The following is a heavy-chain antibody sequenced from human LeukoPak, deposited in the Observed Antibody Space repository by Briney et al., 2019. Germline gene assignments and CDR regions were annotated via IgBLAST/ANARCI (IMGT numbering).Heavy chain of an antibody. Sequence: TSETLSLTCAVYGGSFNGYYWSWIRQPPGKGLEWIGEINHSGSTNYNPSLKSRVTISVDTSKNQFSLKLSPVTAADTAVYYCARAAGRYGMDVWGKGTTVTVSS. CDR1: GGSFNGYY. CDR2: INHSGST. V-gene: IGHV4-34*01. J-gene: IGHJ6*04. CDR3: ARAAGRYGMDV. D-gene: IGHD6-13*01.